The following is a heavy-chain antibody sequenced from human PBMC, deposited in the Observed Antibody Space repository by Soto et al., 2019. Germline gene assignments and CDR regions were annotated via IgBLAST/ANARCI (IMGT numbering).Heavy chain of an antibody. Sequence: GVSLRLSCAASGFTFSGYWLTWVRQAPGKGLEWVANIKQDGSEKYYVDSVKGRFTISRDNAKNSLYLQMNSLRADDTAVYYCARVVEAAAADWGQGTMVTVSS. D-gene: IGHD6-13*01. J-gene: IGHJ4*02. CDR2: IKQDGSEK. CDR3: ARVVEAAAAD. CDR1: GFTFSGYW. V-gene: IGHV3-7*03.